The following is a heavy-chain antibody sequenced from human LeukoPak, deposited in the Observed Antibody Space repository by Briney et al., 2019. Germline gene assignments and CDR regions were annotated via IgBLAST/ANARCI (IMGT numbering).Heavy chain of an antibody. V-gene: IGHV3-7*01. J-gene: IGHJ4*02. CDR2: IHPDGSEK. Sequence: GGSLRLSCAASGFTFSDYWMSWVRQAPGRGLEWVANIHPDGSEKYYVDSVKGRFTISRDNAKDSLYLQMNSLRAEDTAVYYCARPQPRSGSYFVYWGQGTLVTVSS. D-gene: IGHD3-10*01. CDR3: ARPQPRSGSYFVY. CDR1: GFTFSDYW.